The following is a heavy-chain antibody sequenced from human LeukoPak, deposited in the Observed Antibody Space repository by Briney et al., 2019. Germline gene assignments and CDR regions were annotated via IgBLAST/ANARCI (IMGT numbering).Heavy chain of an antibody. CDR1: GLTLNRLW. D-gene: IGHD6-6*01. CDR3: ARLPTGSSLHY. CDR2: INSDGSGT. V-gene: IGHV3-74*03. J-gene: IGHJ4*02. Sequence: GSLRLPFPASGLTLNRLWMQLVRQAPGKGPGLVSSINSDGSGTMHAHSVKGRFTICRDNAKNILYLQTNSLRAEDTAVYYCARLPTGSSLHYWVQGTLVGDCS.